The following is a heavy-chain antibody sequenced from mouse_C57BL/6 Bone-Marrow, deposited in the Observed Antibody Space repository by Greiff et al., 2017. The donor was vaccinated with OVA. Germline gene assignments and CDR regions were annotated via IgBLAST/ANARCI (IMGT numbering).Heavy chain of an antibody. CDR2: IDPNSGGT. J-gene: IGHJ2*01. Sequence: VQLQQPGAELVKPGASVKLSCKASGYTFTSYWMHWVKQRPGRGLEWIGRIDPNSGGTKYNEKFKSKATLTVDKPSSTAYMQLSSLTSEDSAVYYCARREYLLWLRSYFDYWGQGTTLTVSS. V-gene: IGHV1-72*01. CDR3: ARREYLLWLRSYFDY. CDR1: GYTFTSYW. D-gene: IGHD2-2*01.